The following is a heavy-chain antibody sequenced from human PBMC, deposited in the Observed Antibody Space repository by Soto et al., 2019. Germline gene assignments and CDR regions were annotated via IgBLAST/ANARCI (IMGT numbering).Heavy chain of an antibody. CDR2: ISYDGGDK. J-gene: IGHJ4*02. V-gene: IGHV3-30*18. CDR1: GFTFGNYG. D-gene: IGHD2-2*02. CDR3: AKAGGAHKYPIDY. Sequence: QVQLVESGGGVVPPGRSLRLSCAGSGFTFGNYGMHWLRQAPGKGLEWLTVISYDGGDKNYADSVKGRFAISRDNSQKTLYLQMNSLRAEDTAIYYCAKAGGAHKYPIDYWGQGVLVTVSS.